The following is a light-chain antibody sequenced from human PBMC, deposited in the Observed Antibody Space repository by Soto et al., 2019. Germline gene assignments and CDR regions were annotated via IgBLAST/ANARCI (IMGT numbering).Light chain of an antibody. Sequence: DIPLTQSPSFLSASVGDRVTITCRASQGISNYLAWYQQKPGKAPKLLIYAASTLQSGVPSRFSGSRSGTEFTLTISSLQPEDFATYYWQQLNSHPYTFGQGTKVEIK. CDR2: AAS. V-gene: IGKV1-9*01. J-gene: IGKJ2*01. CDR1: QGISNY. CDR3: QQLNSHPYT.